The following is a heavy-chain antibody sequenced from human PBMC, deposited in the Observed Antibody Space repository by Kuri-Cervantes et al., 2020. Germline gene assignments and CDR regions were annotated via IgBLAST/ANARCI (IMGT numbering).Heavy chain of an antibody. CDR3: ARSSIRGHFDY. Sequence: SQTLSLTCAVYGGSFSGYYCSWIRQPPGKGLEWIGEINNSGSTNYTPSLKSRVTISVNTSKNQFSLKLSTVAAADTAVYYCARSSIRGHFDYWGQGTLVTVSS. V-gene: IGHV4-34*01. CDR1: GGSFSGYY. D-gene: IGHD6-13*01. J-gene: IGHJ4*02. CDR2: INNSGST.